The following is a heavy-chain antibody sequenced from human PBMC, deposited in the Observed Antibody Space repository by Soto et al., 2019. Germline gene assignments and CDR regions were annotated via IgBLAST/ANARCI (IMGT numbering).Heavy chain of an antibody. CDR2: IYYSGST. Sequence: QLQLQESGPGLVKPSETLSLTCTVSGGSISSSSYYWGWIRQPPGKGLEWIGSIYYSGSTYYNPSLKSRVTISVDTSKNQFSLKLSSVTAADTAVYYCARQEDSSSRQYYFDYWGQGTLVTVSS. V-gene: IGHV4-39*01. J-gene: IGHJ4*02. D-gene: IGHD6-6*01. CDR1: GGSISSSSYY. CDR3: ARQEDSSSRQYYFDY.